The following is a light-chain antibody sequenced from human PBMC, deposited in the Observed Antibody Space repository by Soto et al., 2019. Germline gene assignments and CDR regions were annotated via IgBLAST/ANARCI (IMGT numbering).Light chain of an antibody. V-gene: IGLV2-11*01. CDR2: DVS. J-gene: IGLJ2*01. Sequence: QSVLTQPRSVSGSPGQSVTISCTGTSSDVGGYTYVSWFQQHPGKAPKLIIYDVSKRPSGVPDRFSGSKSGNTASLTISGLQAEDEADYHCCSYAGSYTLVFGGGTKLTVL. CDR1: SSDVGGYTY. CDR3: CSYAGSYTLV.